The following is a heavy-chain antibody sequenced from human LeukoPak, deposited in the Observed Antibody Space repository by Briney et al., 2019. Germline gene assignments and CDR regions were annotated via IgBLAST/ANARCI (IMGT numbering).Heavy chain of an antibody. V-gene: IGHV4-4*07. CDR1: GGSISSFY. CDR2: IYSSGNT. D-gene: IGHD2-15*01. CDR3: AREVVIAATYDY. Sequence: SETLSLTCTVSGGSISSFYWSWIWQPAGKGLEWIGRIYSSGNTNYNPSLKSRVTMSVDTSKNQFSLKLSSVTAADTAVYYCAREVVIAATYDYWGQGTLVTVSS. J-gene: IGHJ4*02.